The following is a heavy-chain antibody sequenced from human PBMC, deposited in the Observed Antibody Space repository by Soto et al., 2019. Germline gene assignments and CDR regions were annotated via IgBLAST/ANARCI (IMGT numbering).Heavy chain of an antibody. V-gene: IGHV3-23*01. CDR2: ISGSGSGGRT. CDR3: AKEWFRRSQNDY. Sequence: EVQLLESGGGLVPPGGSLRLSCAASGFIFSTYGMSWVRQAPGSGPEWVSAISGSGSGGRTYYADSVKGRFTISRDDSNKTLYLQTNSLRAEDTAVYYCAKEWFRRSQNDYWGQGSLVTVSS. D-gene: IGHD3-22*01. CDR1: GFIFSTYG. J-gene: IGHJ4*02.